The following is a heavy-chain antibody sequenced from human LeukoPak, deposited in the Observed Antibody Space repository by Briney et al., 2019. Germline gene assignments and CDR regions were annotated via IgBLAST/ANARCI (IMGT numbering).Heavy chain of an antibody. J-gene: IGHJ4*02. Sequence: SETLSLTCTVSGGSISSSSYYWGWIRQPPGKGLEWIGSIYYSGSTYYNPSLKSRVTISVDTSKNQFSLKLSSVTAADTAVYYCATTPITIFGVVIPHWGQGTLVTVSS. CDR3: ATTPITIFGVVIPH. CDR2: IYYSGST. D-gene: IGHD3-3*01. CDR1: GGSISSSSYY. V-gene: IGHV4-39*01.